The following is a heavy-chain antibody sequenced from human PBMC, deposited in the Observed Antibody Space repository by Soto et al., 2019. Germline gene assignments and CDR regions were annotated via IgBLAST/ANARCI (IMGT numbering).Heavy chain of an antibody. D-gene: IGHD2-15*01. CDR2: ISYDGSDK. CDR3: APGGYCRGGSCYSRRYFAY. Sequence: QVQLVESGGGVVQSGRSLRLSCAASGFTFSTYAMHWVRQAPGKGLEWVAAISYDGSDKYYAASVKGRFPISGDNSKNPLYLQMDSVRAEDTAVYSCAPGGYCRGGSCYSRRYFAYWGQGTLVTVSS. J-gene: IGHJ4*02. V-gene: IGHV3-30-3*01. CDR1: GFTFSTYA.